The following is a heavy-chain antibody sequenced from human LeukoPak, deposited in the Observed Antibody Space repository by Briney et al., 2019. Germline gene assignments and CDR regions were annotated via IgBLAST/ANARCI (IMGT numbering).Heavy chain of an antibody. J-gene: IGHJ4*02. CDR1: GYTFTSYG. CDR2: ISAYNGNT. CDR3: ARRYCSSTSCSLYYFDY. Sequence: GASVKVSCKASGYTFTSYGISWVRQAPGQGLEWMGWISAYNGNTNYAQKLQGRVTMTTDTSTSTAYMELRSLRSDDTAVYYCARRYCSSTSCSLYYFDYWGQGTLVTVPS. V-gene: IGHV1-18*01. D-gene: IGHD2-2*01.